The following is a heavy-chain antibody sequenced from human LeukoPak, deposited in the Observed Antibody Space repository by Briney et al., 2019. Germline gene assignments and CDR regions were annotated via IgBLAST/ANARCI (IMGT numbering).Heavy chain of an antibody. CDR3: AKDHSSGWYREGAFDI. V-gene: IGHV3-23*01. D-gene: IGHD6-19*01. J-gene: IGHJ3*02. CDR2: ISGSGGST. Sequence: PGGSLRLSCAASGFTFSSYGMSWVRQAPGKGLEWASAISGSGGSTYYADSVKGRFTISRDNSKNTLYLQMNSLRAEDTAVYYCAKDHSSGWYREGAFDIWGQGTMVTVSS. CDR1: GFTFSSYG.